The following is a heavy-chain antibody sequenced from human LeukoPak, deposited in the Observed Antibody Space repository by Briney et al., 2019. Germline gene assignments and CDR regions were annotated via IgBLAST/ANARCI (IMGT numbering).Heavy chain of an antibody. V-gene: IGHV3-11*04. J-gene: IGHJ6*03. D-gene: IGHD4-11*01. Sequence: PGGSLRLSCAASGFTFSDYYMSWIRQAPGKGLEWVSYISSSGSTIYYADSVKGRFTISRDNAKNSLYLQMNSLRAEDTAVYYCARVGIRIYSNYYYMDVWGKGTTVTVSS. CDR1: GFTFSDYY. CDR2: ISSSGSTI. CDR3: ARVGIRIYSNYYYMDV.